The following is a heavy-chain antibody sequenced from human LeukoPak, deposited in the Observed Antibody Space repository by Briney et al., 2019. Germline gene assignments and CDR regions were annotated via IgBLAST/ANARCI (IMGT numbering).Heavy chain of an antibody. Sequence: KSGGSLRLSCAASGFTFSSYSMNWVRQAPGKGLEWVSSISSSSSYIYYADSVKGRFTISRDNAKNSLYLQMNSLRAEDTAVYYCARDFMTGTTYRWGQGTLVTVSS. CDR2: ISSSSSYI. CDR1: GFTFSSYS. V-gene: IGHV3-21*01. D-gene: IGHD1-1*01. J-gene: IGHJ4*02. CDR3: ARDFMTGTTYR.